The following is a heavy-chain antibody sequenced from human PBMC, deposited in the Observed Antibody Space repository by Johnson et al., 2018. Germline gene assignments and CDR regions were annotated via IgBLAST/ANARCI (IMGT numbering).Heavy chain of an antibody. V-gene: IGHV3-7*01. D-gene: IGHD2-8*01. Sequence: EVQLVESGGGLVHLGGSLRVSCAASGFTFGTSWMTWVRQAPGKGLEYVANISPQGNEKYYADSVYGRFTISRDNARNSLYIQMNILRAADAAIYFCARDPEWPAFDIWGQGTVVTVSS. CDR3: ARDPEWPAFDI. CDR2: ISPQGNEK. CDR1: GFTFGTSW. J-gene: IGHJ3*02.